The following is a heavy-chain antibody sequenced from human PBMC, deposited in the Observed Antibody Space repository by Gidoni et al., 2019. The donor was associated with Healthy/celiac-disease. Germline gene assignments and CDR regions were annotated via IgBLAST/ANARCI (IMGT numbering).Heavy chain of an antibody. CDR1: GGSFSGYY. J-gene: IGHJ4*02. D-gene: IGHD3-10*01. Sequence: QMQLQQRGAGLLKPSETLSLTCAVYGGSFSGYYWSWIRQPPGKGLEWIGEINHSGSTNYNPSLKSRVTISVDTSKNQFSLKLSSVTAADTAVYYCARGVGYYGSGSYYGYWGQGTLVTVSS. CDR2: INHSGST. V-gene: IGHV4-34*01. CDR3: ARGVGYYGSGSYYGY.